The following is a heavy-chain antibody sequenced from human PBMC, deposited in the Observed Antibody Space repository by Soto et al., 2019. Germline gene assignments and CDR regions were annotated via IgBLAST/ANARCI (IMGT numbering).Heavy chain of an antibody. CDR2: ISSSSSYT. V-gene: IGHV3-11*06. J-gene: IGHJ5*02. Sequence: GGSLRLSCAASGFTFSYYYMSWIRQAPGKGLEWVSYISSSSSYTNYADSVKGRFTISRDNAKNSLYLQMNSLRAEDTAVYYCASMAVAGMDWFDPWGQGTLVTVSS. CDR1: GFTFSYYY. D-gene: IGHD6-19*01. CDR3: ASMAVAGMDWFDP.